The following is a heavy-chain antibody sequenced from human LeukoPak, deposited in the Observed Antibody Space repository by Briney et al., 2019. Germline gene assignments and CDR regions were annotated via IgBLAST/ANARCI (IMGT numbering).Heavy chain of an antibody. Sequence: ASVKVSCKVSGCTLTELSMHWVRQAPGKGLEWMGGFDPEDGETIYAQKFQGRVTMTEDTSTDTAYMELSSLRSEDTAVYYCATDLGYSYGYQVLFRAFDPWGQGTLVTVSS. CDR2: FDPEDGET. V-gene: IGHV1-24*01. J-gene: IGHJ5*02. D-gene: IGHD5-18*01. CDR3: ATDLGYSYGYQVLFRAFDP. CDR1: GCTLTELS.